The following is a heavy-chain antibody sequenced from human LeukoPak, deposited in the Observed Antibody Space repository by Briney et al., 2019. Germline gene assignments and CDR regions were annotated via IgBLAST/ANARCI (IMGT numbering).Heavy chain of an antibody. V-gene: IGHV6-1*01. CDR3: ARGGLVRGSINSFIAFDV. J-gene: IGHJ3*01. Sequence: SQTLSLTCAISGDSVSRTDGGWNWIRQSPSRGLEWLGRTYYRSKWYYDDALSVESRITIKPDTSENQLTLQLNSVTPEDTALYFCARGGLVRGSINSFIAFDVWGQGIMVTVSS. D-gene: IGHD3-10*01. CDR1: GDSVSRTDGG. CDR2: TYYRSKWYY.